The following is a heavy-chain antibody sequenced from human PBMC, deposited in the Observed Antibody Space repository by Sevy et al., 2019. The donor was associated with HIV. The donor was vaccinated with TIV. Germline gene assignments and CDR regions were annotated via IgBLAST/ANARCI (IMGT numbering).Heavy chain of an antibody. D-gene: IGHD3-10*01. J-gene: IGHJ4*02. CDR2: IIPSSGDT. CDR3: TRGVYGSVTYLNDY. Sequence: ASVKVSCKASGYMFTGYYIHWVRQAPGRGLEWMGWIIPSSGDTNYGQRFLGRVTMTRDTSINIAYMELNSLTSDDTAVYYCTRGVYGSVTYLNDYWGQGTLVTVSS. CDR1: GYMFTGYY. V-gene: IGHV1-2*02.